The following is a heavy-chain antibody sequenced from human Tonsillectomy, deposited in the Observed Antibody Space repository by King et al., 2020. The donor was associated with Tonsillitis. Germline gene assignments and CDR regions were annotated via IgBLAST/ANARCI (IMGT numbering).Heavy chain of an antibody. V-gene: IGHV4-38-2*02. D-gene: IGHD3-10*01. Sequence: QLQESGPGLVKPSEALSLTCAVSEYSIRSGYYWGWIRQPTGRGLEWIGSIYHSGTTYYNPSLKSRVTISVDTSKNQFSLKLSSATAADTAVYYCARDHGDGFDPWGQGTLVTVSS. CDR1: EYSIRSGYY. CDR3: ARDHGDGFDP. CDR2: IYHSGTT. J-gene: IGHJ5*02.